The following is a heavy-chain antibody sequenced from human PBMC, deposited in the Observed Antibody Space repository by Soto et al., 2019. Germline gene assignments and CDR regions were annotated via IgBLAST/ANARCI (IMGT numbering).Heavy chain of an antibody. CDR1: QYTFSNYY. V-gene: IGHV1-2*02. J-gene: IGHJ4*02. CDR3: ATSSDWSPLLDY. CDR2: MNNGGGT. D-gene: IGHD6-19*01. Sequence: ASVNVSCKSSQYTFSNYYLHWVRQAPGQRPECMGWMNNGGGTIYAQEFQGRLTMTRDTSITTAYMELNRLSSDDTGFYYCATSSDWSPLLDYWGQGTLVTVSS.